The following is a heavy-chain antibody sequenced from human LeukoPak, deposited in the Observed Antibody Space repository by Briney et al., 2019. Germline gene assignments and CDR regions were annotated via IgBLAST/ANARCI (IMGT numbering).Heavy chain of an antibody. V-gene: IGHV3-23*01. CDR3: ARNSGYDPRGAFDI. CDR1: GFTFSSYA. D-gene: IGHD5-12*01. Sequence: GGSLRLSCAASGFTFSSYAMSWVRQAPGKGLEWVSAISGSGGSTYYADSVKGRFTISRDNSKNTLYLQMNSLRAEDTAVYFCARNSGYDPRGAFDIWGQGTMVNVSS. J-gene: IGHJ3*02. CDR2: ISGSGGST.